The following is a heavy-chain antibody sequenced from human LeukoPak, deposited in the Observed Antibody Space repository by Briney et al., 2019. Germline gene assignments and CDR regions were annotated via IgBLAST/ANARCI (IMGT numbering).Heavy chain of an antibody. D-gene: IGHD3-3*01. CDR3: AKVGGFWSGYSYYFDY. V-gene: IGHV3-30*18. Sequence: GGSLRLSCAASGLTFSSYGMHWVRQAPGKGLEWVAVISYDGSNKYYAGSLKGRFTISRDNSKNTLYLQMNSLRAEDTAVYYCAKVGGFWSGYSYYFDYWGQGTLVTVSS. J-gene: IGHJ4*02. CDR2: ISYDGSNK. CDR1: GLTFSSYG.